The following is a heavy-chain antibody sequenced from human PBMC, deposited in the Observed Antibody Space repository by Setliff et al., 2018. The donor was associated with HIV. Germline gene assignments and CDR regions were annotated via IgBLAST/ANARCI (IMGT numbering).Heavy chain of an antibody. CDR1: GDSIISSRNF. J-gene: IGHJ6*03. CDR2: IHSSGST. CDR3: ALTGHRLLRGYMDV. D-gene: IGHD6-25*01. V-gene: IGHV4-39*07. Sequence: SETLSLTCTVSGDSIISSRNFWGWIRQPPGKGLEWIGNIHSSGSTYYNPSLKSRVTISVDTSNNQFSRRLRSVTAADTAVYYCALTGHRLLRGYMDVWGKGTTVTVSS.